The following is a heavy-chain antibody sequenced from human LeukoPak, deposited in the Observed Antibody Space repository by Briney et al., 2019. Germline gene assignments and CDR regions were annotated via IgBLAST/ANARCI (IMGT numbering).Heavy chain of an antibody. V-gene: IGHV1-2*02. D-gene: IGHD3-16*01. CDR3: ARGDYDYVWGSPGFDY. J-gene: IGHJ4*02. CDR2: INPNSGGT. CDR1: GYTFTGYY. Sequence: ASVKVSCKASGYTFTGYYMHWVRQAPGQGLEWMGWINPNSGGTNYAQKFQGRVTMTRDTSISTAYMELSRLRSDDTAVYYCARGDYDYVWGSPGFDYWGQGTLVTVSS.